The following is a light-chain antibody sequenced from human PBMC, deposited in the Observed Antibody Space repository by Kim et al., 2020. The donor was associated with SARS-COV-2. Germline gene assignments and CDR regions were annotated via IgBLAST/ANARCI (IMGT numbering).Light chain of an antibody. CDR2: VAS. CDR3: LQEYNYPRT. J-gene: IGKJ2*01. V-gene: IGKV1-6*01. CDR1: QVIGND. Sequence: AIQVTQSPSSLSASVGDRVTITCRASQVIGNDLAWYQHKPGKVPKFLMFVASSLQAGVPSRFSASGSGIDFTLTISSLQPEDFATYYCLQEYNYPRTFGQGTKVDIK.